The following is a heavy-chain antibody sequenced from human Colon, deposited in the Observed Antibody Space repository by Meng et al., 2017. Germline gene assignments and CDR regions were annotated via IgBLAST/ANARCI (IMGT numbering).Heavy chain of an antibody. J-gene: IGHJ5*02. CDR3: ATGLRHGDWFDP. CDR1: GGSFSGFY. CDR2: IDHFGIS. D-gene: IGHD4-17*01. Sequence: QLQLTLAGAGLLTPCETLSRTCAFSGGSFSGFYWSWIRQPPGKGLEWIGEIDHFGISNYNSSLKGRLTMSVDTSKKQISLTLTSVTAADTAVYYCATGLRHGDWFDPWGPGTLVTVSS. V-gene: IGHV4-34*02.